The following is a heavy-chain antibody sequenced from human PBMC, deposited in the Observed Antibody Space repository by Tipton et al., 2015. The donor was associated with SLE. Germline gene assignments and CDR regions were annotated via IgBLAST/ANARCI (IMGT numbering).Heavy chain of an antibody. V-gene: IGHV4-31*03. CDR1: GASISSGTYY. CDR3: AIRGMGNSGSYYEPDHFGY. CDR2: IYYTGST. J-gene: IGHJ4*02. D-gene: IGHD3-10*01. Sequence: PGLVKPSETLSLTRTVSGASISSGTYYWSWIRQHPGKGLEWIGYIYYTGSTYYNPSLKSRATISVDTSKNQFSLNLTSMTAADTAVYYCAIRGMGNSGSYYEPDHFGYWGQGILVTVSS.